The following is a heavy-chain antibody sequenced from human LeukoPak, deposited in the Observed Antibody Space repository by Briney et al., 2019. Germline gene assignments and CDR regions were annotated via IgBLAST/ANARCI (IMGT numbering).Heavy chain of an antibody. V-gene: IGHV3-21*01. CDR1: GFTFTRFA. J-gene: IGHJ4*02. D-gene: IGHD4-11*01. Sequence: PGGSLRLSCAASGFTFTRFAMNWVRQAPGKGLEWVSSMSSSSTYIYYADSVKGRFTISRDNAKNSLYLQMNSLRAEDTAVYYCASDFDYSNYYLNGVVDYWGQGTLVTVSS. CDR3: ASDFDYSNYYLNGVVDY. CDR2: MSSSSTYI.